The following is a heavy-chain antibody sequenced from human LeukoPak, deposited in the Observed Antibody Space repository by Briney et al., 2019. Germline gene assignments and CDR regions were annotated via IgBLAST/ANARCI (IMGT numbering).Heavy chain of an antibody. V-gene: IGHV1-24*01. D-gene: IGHD2-2*02. CDR1: GYTLTELS. Sequence: ASVKVSCKVFGYTLTELSMHWVRQAPGKGLEWTGGFDPEDGETIYAQKFQGRVTMTEDTSTDTAYMELSSLRSEDTAVYYCATGGGLFCSSTSCYTYGHWGQGTLVTVSS. CDR3: ATGGGLFCSSTSCYTYGH. CDR2: FDPEDGET. J-gene: IGHJ4*02.